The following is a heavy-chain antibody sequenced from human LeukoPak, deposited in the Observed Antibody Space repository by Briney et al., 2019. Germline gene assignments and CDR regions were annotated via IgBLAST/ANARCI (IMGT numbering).Heavy chain of an antibody. V-gene: IGHV3-9*01. CDR3: AREGHYGDYGAFDY. CDR1: GFTFDDYA. CDR2: ITWNSGSI. Sequence: GGSLRLSCAASGFTFDDYAMHWVRQAPGKGLEWVSGITWNSGSIGYADSVKGRFTISRDNAKNSLYLQMNSLRAEDTAVYYCAREGHYGDYGAFDYWGQGTLVTVSS. D-gene: IGHD4-17*01. J-gene: IGHJ4*02.